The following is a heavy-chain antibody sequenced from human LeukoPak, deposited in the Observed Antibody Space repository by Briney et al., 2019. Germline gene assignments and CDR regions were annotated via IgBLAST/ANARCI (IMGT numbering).Heavy chain of an antibody. CDR3: ARDLGWGSRPAAFDI. Sequence: GGTLRLSCAASGFTFSSYGMSWVRQAPGKGLEWFSAISGSGGSTYYADSVKGRFTISRDNAKNSLYLQMNSLRAEDTAVYYCARDLGWGSRPAAFDIWGQGTMVTVSS. CDR2: ISGSGGST. D-gene: IGHD2-8*02. V-gene: IGHV3-23*01. CDR1: GFTFSSYG. J-gene: IGHJ3*02.